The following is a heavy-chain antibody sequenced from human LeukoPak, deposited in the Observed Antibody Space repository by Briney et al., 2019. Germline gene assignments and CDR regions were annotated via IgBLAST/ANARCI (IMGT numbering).Heavy chain of an antibody. D-gene: IGHD6-6*01. CDR2: IYYSGRT. V-gene: IGHV4-59*11. CDR3: ARRPVLRYYYYYYYMDV. Sequence: SETLSLTCTVSGGSISSHYWSWIRQPPGKGLEWIGYIYYSGRTNYNPSLKSRVTMSVDTSKKQFSLKLNSVTAADTAVYYCARRPVLRYYYYYYYMDVWGKGTTVTVSS. CDR1: GGSISSHY. J-gene: IGHJ6*03.